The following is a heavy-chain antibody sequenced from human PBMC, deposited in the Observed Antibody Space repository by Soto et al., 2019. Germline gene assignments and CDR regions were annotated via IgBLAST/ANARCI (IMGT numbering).Heavy chain of an antibody. CDR2: IYYSGST. V-gene: IGHV4-39*01. D-gene: IGHD3-10*01. CDR3: ASPGGFGETAFDY. J-gene: IGHJ4*02. CDR1: GGSIRSSSYY. Sequence: SETLSLTCTVSGGSIRSSSYYWGWIRQPPGKGLEWIGSIYYSGSTYYNPSLKSRVTISVDTSKNQFSLKLSSVTAADTAVYYCASPGGFGETAFDYWGQGTLVTVSS.